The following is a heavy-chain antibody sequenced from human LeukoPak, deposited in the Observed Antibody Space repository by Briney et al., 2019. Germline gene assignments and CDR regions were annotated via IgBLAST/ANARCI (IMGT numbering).Heavy chain of an antibody. CDR3: AKAGEYCPDGSCYTVNYYFDY. D-gene: IGHD2-15*01. CDR2: ISGSGGST. J-gene: IGHJ4*02. Sequence: GGSLRLSCAASGFTFSSYAMSWVRQAPGKGLEWVSAISGSGGSTYYADSVKGRFTISRDNSKNTLFLQMSNLRAEDTAVYYCAKAGEYCPDGSCYTVNYYFDYWGQGTLVTVSS. V-gene: IGHV3-23*01. CDR1: GFTFSSYA.